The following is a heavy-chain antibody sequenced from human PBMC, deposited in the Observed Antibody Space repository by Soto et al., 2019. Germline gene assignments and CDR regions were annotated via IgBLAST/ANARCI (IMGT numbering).Heavy chain of an antibody. J-gene: IGHJ3*02. CDR3: ARASYYYDSSDAFDI. D-gene: IGHD3-22*01. Sequence: ASVKVSCKASGYTFTSYYMHWVRQAPGQGLEWMGIINPSGGSTSYAQKFQGRVTMTRDTSTSTVYMELSSLRSEDTAVYYCARASYYYDSSDAFDIWGQGTMVTVSS. CDR2: INPSGGST. CDR1: GYTFTSYY. V-gene: IGHV1-46*01.